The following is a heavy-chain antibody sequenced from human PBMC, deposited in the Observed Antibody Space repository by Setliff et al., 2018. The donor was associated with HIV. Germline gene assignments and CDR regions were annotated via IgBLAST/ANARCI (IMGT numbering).Heavy chain of an antibody. CDR3: ARDPFLAQGMDV. Sequence: PGGSLRLSCAASGFTFSSYSMHWVRQAPGKGLEWVAVISYDGSYEYYADSVKGRFTISRDNSKNTLYLQMNSLRAEDTAVYYCARDPFLAQGMDVWGQGTTVTVSS. V-gene: IGHV3-30*03. CDR2: ISYDGSYE. J-gene: IGHJ6*02. CDR1: GFTFSSYS.